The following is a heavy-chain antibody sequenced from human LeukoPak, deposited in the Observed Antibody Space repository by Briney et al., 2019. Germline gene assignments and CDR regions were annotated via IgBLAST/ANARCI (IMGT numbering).Heavy chain of an antibody. J-gene: IGHJ6*02. D-gene: IGHD3-10*01. CDR3: GRPKGTLRGYNGMDV. CDR2: IFPFDSDT. Sequence: GESLKISCQGSGYRFSSYWIGWLRQRPGKGLEWMGIIFPFDSDTKYSPSFQGHVTISADKSINTTYLQWSSLKASDTAVYYCGRPKGTLRGYNGMDVWGQGISVTVSS. V-gene: IGHV5-51*01. CDR1: GYRFSSYW.